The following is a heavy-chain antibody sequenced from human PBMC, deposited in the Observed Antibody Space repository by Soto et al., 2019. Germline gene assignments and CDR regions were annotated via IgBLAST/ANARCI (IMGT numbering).Heavy chain of an antibody. D-gene: IGHD3-9*01. CDR3: ASRYFDWLLSGWFDP. J-gene: IGHJ5*02. CDR1: GGTFSSYA. V-gene: IGHV1-69*13. Sequence: SVKVSCKASGGTFSSYAISWVRQAPGQGLEWMGGIIPIFGTANYAQKFQGRVTITADESTSTAYMELSSLRSEDTAVYYCASRYFDWLLSGWFDPWGQGTLVTVSS. CDR2: IIPIFGTA.